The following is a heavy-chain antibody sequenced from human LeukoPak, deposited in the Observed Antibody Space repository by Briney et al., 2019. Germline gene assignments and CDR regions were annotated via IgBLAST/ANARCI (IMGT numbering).Heavy chain of an antibody. J-gene: IGHJ5*02. Sequence: ASVKVSCKASGYTFTGYYMHWVRQAPGQGLGWMGWINPNSGGTNYAQRFQGRVTMTRDTSISTAYMELSRLRSDDTAVYYCARVSAARRHFNWFDPWGQGTLVTVSS. CDR1: GYTFTGYY. CDR2: INPNSGGT. V-gene: IGHV1-2*02. CDR3: ARVSAARRHFNWFDP. D-gene: IGHD6-6*01.